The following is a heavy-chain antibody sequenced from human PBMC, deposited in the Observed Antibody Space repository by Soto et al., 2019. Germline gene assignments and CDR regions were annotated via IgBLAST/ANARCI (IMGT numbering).Heavy chain of an antibody. V-gene: IGHV5-10-1*01. CDR3: ARLRSYGEYSYYYYGMDV. CDR1: GYSFTSYW. Sequence: RGESLKISCKGSGYSFTSYWISWVRQMPGKGLEWMGRIDPSDSYTNYSPSFQGHVTISADKSISTAYLQWSSLKASDTAMYYCARLRSYGEYSYYYYGMDVWGQGTTVTVSS. D-gene: IGHD4-17*01. CDR2: IDPSDSYT. J-gene: IGHJ6*02.